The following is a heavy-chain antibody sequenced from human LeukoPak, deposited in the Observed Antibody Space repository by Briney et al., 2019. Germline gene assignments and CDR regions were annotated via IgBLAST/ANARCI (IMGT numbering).Heavy chain of an antibody. Sequence: PGGSLRLSCAASGFPFSGYWMDWVRQAPGKGMEWVANIKQDGSEIYYAPSVRGRFTISRDNARNSLYLQMNSLRAEDTAVYYYSRSLDYLGQGALVTVSS. CDR1: GFPFSGYW. CDR3: SRSLDY. V-gene: IGHV3-7*01. CDR2: IKQDGSEI. J-gene: IGHJ4*02.